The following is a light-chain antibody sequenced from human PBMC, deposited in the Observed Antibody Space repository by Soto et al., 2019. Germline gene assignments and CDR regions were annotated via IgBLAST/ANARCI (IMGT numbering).Light chain of an antibody. CDR2: SHN. CDR3: QSYVSSMSGSGV. V-gene: IGLV1-40*01. Sequence: QSVLTQPPSVSGSPGERVTLSCAGSTSTIGAGYDVHWYQQLPGAAPRLLISSHNNRPSGVPDRFCGSKSGTSATLTIIGLQAEDEGDYYCQSYVSSMSGSGVFGGGTQLTVL. CDR1: TSTIGAGYD. J-gene: IGLJ3*02.